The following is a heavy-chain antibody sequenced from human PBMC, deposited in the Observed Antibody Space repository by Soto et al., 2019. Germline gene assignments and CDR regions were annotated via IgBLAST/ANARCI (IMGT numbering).Heavy chain of an antibody. CDR3: ARGADLPWYYYYMDV. CDR2: MNPNRGIP. J-gene: IGHJ6*03. Sequence: GASVKVSCKASGGTFSSYTISWVRQAPGQGLEWMGRMNPNRGIPGYAQKFQGRVTMTRNNSISTAYMELSSLRSEDTAVYYCARGADLPWYYYYMDVWGKGTTVTVSS. D-gene: IGHD3-3*01. V-gene: IGHV1-8*02. CDR1: GGTFSSYT.